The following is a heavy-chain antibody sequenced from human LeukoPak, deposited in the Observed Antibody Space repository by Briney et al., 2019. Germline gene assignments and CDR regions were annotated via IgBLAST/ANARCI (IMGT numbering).Heavy chain of an antibody. CDR2: ISAYNGNT. Sequence: ASVKVSCKASGYTFSSYGITWVRQAPGQGLKWMGWISAYNGNTNYAQNLQGRVTMTTDTSTSTAYLELKSLSSDDTAVYYCARASGSYCSSTSCNDAFDIWGQGTMVTVPS. D-gene: IGHD2-2*01. J-gene: IGHJ3*02. CDR3: ARASGSYCSSTSCNDAFDI. CDR1: GYTFSSYG. V-gene: IGHV1-18*01.